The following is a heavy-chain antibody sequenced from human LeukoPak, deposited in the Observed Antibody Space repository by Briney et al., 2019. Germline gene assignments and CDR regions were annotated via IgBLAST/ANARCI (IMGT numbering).Heavy chain of an antibody. D-gene: IGHD6-6*01. CDR1: GGSISSYY. CDR3: ARVEYSSSSLFDY. Sequence: SETLSLTCTVSGGSISSYYWSWIRQPPGKGLEWIGYIYYSGSTNYSPSLKSRVTISVDTSKNQFSLKLSSVTAADTAVYYCARVEYSSSSLFDYWGQGTLVTVSS. CDR2: IYYSGST. J-gene: IGHJ4*02. V-gene: IGHV4-59*01.